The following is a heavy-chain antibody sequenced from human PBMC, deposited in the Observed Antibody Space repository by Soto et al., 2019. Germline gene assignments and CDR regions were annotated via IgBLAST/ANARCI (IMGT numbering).Heavy chain of an antibody. J-gene: IGHJ4*02. CDR3: ARDSGYYDSSGYWDY. V-gene: IGHV1-69*04. CDR2: IIPILGIA. D-gene: IGHD3-22*01. Sequence: SVKVSCKASGGTFSSYTISWVRQAPGQGLEWMGRIIPILGIANYAQKFQGRVTITADKSTSTAYMELSSLRSEDTAVYYCARDSGYYDSSGYWDYWGQGTLVTVSS. CDR1: GGTFSSYT.